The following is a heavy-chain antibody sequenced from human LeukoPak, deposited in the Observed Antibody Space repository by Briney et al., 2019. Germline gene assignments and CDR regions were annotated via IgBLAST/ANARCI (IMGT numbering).Heavy chain of an antibody. D-gene: IGHD3-22*01. J-gene: IGHJ6*03. CDR3: ARDKHYFDSSGFAYYMDV. CDR1: GFTFSSYS. CDR2: ISSSSSYI. Sequence: SGGSLRLSCAASGFTFSSYSMNWVRQAPGKGLEWVSSISSSSSYIYYADSVKGRFTISRDNAKNSLYLQMNSLRAEDTAVYYCARDKHYFDSSGFAYYMDVWGEGTTVTVSS. V-gene: IGHV3-21*01.